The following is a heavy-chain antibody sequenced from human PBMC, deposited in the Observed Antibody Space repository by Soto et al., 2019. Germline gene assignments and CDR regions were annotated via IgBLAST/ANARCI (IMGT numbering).Heavy chain of an antibody. D-gene: IGHD3-10*01. CDR2: IYGGGGT. CDR1: GFTVSSNY. Sequence: GGSLRLSCVASGFTVSSNYMSWVRQAPGKGLEWVSVIYGGGGTYYADSVKGRFTTSRDNSKNTLYLQMNSLIAEDTAVYYCARGYYGSGSYRGAFDIWGQGTMVTVSS. J-gene: IGHJ3*02. V-gene: IGHV3-66*01. CDR3: ARGYYGSGSYRGAFDI.